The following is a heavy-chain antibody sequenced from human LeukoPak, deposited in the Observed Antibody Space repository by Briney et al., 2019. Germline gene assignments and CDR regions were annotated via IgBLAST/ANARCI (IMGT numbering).Heavy chain of an antibody. CDR3: ARGGGYYGSGSLA. CDR2: IYYSGST. Sequence: SETLSLTCTVSGYPISSGYYWGWIRQPPGKGLEWIGYIYYSGSTNYNPSLKSRVTISVDTSKNQFSLKLSSVTAADTAVYYCARGGGYYGSGSLAWGQGTMVTVSS. J-gene: IGHJ3*01. CDR1: GYPISSGYY. V-gene: IGHV4-38-2*02. D-gene: IGHD3-10*01.